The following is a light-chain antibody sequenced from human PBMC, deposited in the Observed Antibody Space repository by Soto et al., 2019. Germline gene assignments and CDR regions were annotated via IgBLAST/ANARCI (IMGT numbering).Light chain of an antibody. CDR1: ESVTSNY. CDR2: GAS. Sequence: EIVLTQSPGTLSLSPGERATLSCGARESVTSNYLSWYQQKPGQAPRLLIFGASTRATGIPDRLSGSGTGTDFTLTISRREPEDFAVYYCQHYYTAYTTFGQGTKVGI. CDR3: QHYYTAYTT. V-gene: IGKV3-20*01. J-gene: IGKJ1*01.